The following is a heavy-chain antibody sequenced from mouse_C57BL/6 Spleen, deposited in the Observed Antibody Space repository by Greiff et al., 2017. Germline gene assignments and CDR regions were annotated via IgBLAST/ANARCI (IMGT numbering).Heavy chain of an antibody. Sequence: VQLQQSGAELVRPGASVTLSCKASGYTFTDYEMHWVKQTPVHGLEWIGAIDPETGGTAYNQKFKGKAILTADKSSSTAYMELRSLTSEDSAVYYCTRDYGNAEAYWGQGTLGTVSA. CDR2: IDPETGGT. CDR1: GYTFTDYE. V-gene: IGHV1-15*01. D-gene: IGHD2-1*01. CDR3: TRDYGNAEAY. J-gene: IGHJ3*01.